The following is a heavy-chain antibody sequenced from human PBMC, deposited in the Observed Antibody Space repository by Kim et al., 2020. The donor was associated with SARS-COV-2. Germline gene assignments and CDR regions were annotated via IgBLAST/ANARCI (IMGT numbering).Heavy chain of an antibody. CDR3: ARDGVVVVPAAIGRNWFDP. D-gene: IGHD2-2*02. J-gene: IGHJ5*02. Sequence: ASVKVSCKASGYTFTSYAMHWVRQAPGQRLEWMGWINAGNGNTKYSQKFQGRVTITRDTSASTAYMELSSLRSEDTAVYYCARDGVVVVPAAIGRNWFDPWGQGTLVTVSS. CDR2: INAGNGNT. CDR1: GYTFTSYA. V-gene: IGHV1-3*01.